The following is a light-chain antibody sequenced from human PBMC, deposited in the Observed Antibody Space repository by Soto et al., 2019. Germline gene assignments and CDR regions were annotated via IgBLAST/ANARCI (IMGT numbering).Light chain of an antibody. CDR3: CSYAGSYTDV. CDR1: SSDVGGYNY. J-gene: IGLJ1*01. Sequence: QPVLTQPRSVSGSPGQSVTISCTGTSSDVGGYNYVSWYQQHPGKAPKLMIYAVNARPSGVPDRFSGSKSGNTASLTISGLQAEDEADYYCCSYAGSYTDVFGTGTKVTVL. CDR2: AVN. V-gene: IGLV2-11*01.